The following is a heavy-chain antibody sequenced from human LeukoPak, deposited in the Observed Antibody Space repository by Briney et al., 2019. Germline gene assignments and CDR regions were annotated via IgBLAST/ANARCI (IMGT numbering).Heavy chain of an antibody. CDR1: GFTFSSYN. CDR2: MGSSSKTI. J-gene: IGHJ6*02. V-gene: IGHV3-48*04. D-gene: IGHD6-13*01. Sequence: GGSLRLSCAGSGFTFSSYNMKWARQAPGKGREWGSYMGSSSKTIYYADSVRGRFTISRDNAKNSLYLQMNSLRAEDTAVYYCARDLSTAFAGAAAKGMDVWGQGTTVTVSS. CDR3: ARDLSTAFAGAAAKGMDV.